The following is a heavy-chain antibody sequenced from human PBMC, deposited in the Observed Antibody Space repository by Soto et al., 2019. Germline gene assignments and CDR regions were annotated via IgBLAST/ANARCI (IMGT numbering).Heavy chain of an antibody. CDR3: AKREARGNIAAATISYFDY. CDR2: ISGSGGST. CDR1: GFTFSSYA. Sequence: GGSLRLSCAASGFTFSSYAMSWVRQAPGKGLEWVSAISGSGGSTYYADSVKGRFTISRDNSKNTLYLQMNSLRAEDTAVYYCAKREARGNIAAATISYFDYWGQGTLVTGLL. D-gene: IGHD6-13*01. V-gene: IGHV3-23*01. J-gene: IGHJ4*02.